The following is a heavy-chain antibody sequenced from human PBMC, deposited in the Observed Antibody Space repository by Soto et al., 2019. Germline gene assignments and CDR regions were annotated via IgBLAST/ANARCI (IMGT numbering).Heavy chain of an antibody. CDR2: IYYSGST. CDR3: ARNPKWIQLWLHDY. J-gene: IGHJ4*02. CDR1: GGSISSSSYY. V-gene: IGHV4-39*01. D-gene: IGHD5-18*01. Sequence: QLQLQESGPGLVKPSETLSLTCTVSGGSISSSSYYWGWIRQPPGKGLEWIGSIYYSGSTYYNPSLKSRVTISVDTSKNQFSLKLSSVTAADTAVYYCARNPKWIQLWLHDYWGQGTLVTVSS.